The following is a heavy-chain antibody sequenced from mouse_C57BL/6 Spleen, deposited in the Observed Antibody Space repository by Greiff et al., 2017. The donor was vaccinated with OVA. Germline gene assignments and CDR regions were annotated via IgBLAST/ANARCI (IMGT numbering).Heavy chain of an antibody. CDR1: GFTFSSYA. J-gene: IGHJ3*01. CDR2: ISSGGDYI. V-gene: IGHV5-9-1*02. Sequence: EVHLVESGEGLVKPGGSLKLSCAASGFTFSSYAMSWVRQTPEKRLEWVAYISSGGDYIYYADTVKGRFTISRDNARNTLYLQMSSLKSEDTAMYYCTRDNYGSKAYWGQGTLVTVSA. CDR3: TRDNYGSKAY. D-gene: IGHD1-1*01.